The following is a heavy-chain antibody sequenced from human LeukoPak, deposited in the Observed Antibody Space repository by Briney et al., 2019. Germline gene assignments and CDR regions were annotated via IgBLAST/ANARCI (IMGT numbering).Heavy chain of an antibody. D-gene: IGHD1-26*01. CDR1: GFTFSTYD. Sequence: GGSLRLSCSAPGFTFSTYDMHWVRQAPGKGLECVSSVSNNGGSTYYADSVKGRFTITRDNSKNALYLQMSSLRPEDTAVYFCVKGFGSGGYSSWGQGTPVTVSS. CDR2: VSNNGGST. J-gene: IGHJ4*02. CDR3: VKGFGSGGYSS. V-gene: IGHV3-64D*06.